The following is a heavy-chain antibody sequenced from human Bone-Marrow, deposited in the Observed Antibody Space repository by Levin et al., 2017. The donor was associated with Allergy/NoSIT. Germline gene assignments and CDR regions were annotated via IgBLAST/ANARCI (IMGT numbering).Heavy chain of an antibody. Sequence: PGGSLRLSCAASGFTFSSYWMHWVRQAPGKGLVWVSRINSDGSSTSYADSVKGRFTISRDNAKNTLYLQMNSLRAEDTAVYYCARDHCGGDCYSNYFDYWGQGTLVTVSS. CDR1: GFTFSSYW. J-gene: IGHJ4*02. CDR3: ARDHCGGDCYSNYFDY. CDR2: INSDGSST. V-gene: IGHV3-74*01. D-gene: IGHD2-21*02.